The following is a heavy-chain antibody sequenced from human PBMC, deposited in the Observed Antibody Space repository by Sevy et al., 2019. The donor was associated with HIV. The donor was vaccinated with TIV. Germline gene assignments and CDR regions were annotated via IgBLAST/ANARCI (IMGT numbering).Heavy chain of an antibody. Sequence: GGSLRLSCAASGFTFSSYGMHWVRQAPGKGLEWVAVIWYDGSNKYYADSVKGRFTISRDNSKNTLYLQMNSLRAEATAVYYCARGGGYSYGHDNYYGMDVWGQGTTVTVSS. D-gene: IGHD5-18*01. CDR2: IWYDGSNK. J-gene: IGHJ6*02. V-gene: IGHV3-33*01. CDR1: GFTFSSYG. CDR3: ARGGGYSYGHDNYYGMDV.